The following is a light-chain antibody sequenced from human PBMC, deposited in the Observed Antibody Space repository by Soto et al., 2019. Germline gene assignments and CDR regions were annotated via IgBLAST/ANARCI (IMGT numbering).Light chain of an antibody. J-gene: IGKJ1*01. CDR2: GAS. CDR3: QQYGSSPT. Sequence: TQSPATLSVSPGERATLACRASQSVSSNLAWYQQKPGQAPRLLIYGASSRATGIPDRFSGSGSGTDFTLTISRLEPEDFVVYYCQQYGSSPTFGQGTKVDIK. V-gene: IGKV3-20*01. CDR1: QSVSSN.